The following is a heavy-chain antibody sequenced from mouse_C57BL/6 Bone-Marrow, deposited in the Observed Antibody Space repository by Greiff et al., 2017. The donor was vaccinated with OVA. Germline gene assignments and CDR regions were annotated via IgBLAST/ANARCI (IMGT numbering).Heavy chain of an antibody. CDR1: GYTFTSYW. V-gene: IGHV1-61*01. D-gene: IGHD1-1*01. Sequence: QVQLQQPGAELVRPGSSVKLSCKASGYTFTSYWMDWVKQRPGQGLEWIGNIYPSDSETHYNQKFKDKATLTVDKSSSTAYMQLSSLTSEDSAVYYCARETTGVAEDAMDYWGQGTSVTVSS. CDR3: ARETTGVAEDAMDY. J-gene: IGHJ4*01. CDR2: IYPSDSET.